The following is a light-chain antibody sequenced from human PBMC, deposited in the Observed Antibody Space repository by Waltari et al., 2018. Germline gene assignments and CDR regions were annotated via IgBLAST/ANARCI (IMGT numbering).Light chain of an antibody. J-gene: IGLJ2*01. CDR3: CSYAGSSTVV. CDR2: EGS. Sequence: QSALTQPASVSGSPGQSITISCTGTSSDVGSYNLFSWYQQYPGKAPKLMIYEGSKWPSGVSDRFSGSKSGNTASLTISGLQAEDEADYYCCSYAGSSTVVFGGGTKLTVL. V-gene: IGLV2-23*01. CDR1: SSDVGSYNL.